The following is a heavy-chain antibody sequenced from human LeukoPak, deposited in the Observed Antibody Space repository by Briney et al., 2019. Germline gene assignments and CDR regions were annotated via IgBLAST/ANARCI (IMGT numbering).Heavy chain of an antibody. CDR3: ARGTMVRGTTTYYYGMDV. CDR1: GGSFSGYY. Sequence: SETLSLTCAVSGGSFSGYYWSWIRQPPGKGLEWIGEINHSGGTNYNPSLKSRVTTSVDTSKNQFSLKLSSVTAADTAVYYCARGTMVRGTTTYYYGMDVWGKGTTVTVSS. J-gene: IGHJ6*04. V-gene: IGHV4-34*01. CDR2: INHSGGT. D-gene: IGHD3-10*01.